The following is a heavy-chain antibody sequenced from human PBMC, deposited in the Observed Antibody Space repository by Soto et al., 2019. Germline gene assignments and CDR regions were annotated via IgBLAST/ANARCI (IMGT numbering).Heavy chain of an antibody. CDR1: GGSISSSSYY. J-gene: IGHJ5*02. Sequence: QLQLQESGPGLVKPSETLSLTCTVSGGSISSSSYYWGWIRQPPGKGLEWIGSIYYSGSTYYNPSLKSRVTISVDTSKNQFSLKLSSVTAADTAVYYCARQRSHYSSSWYYRFDPWGQGTLVTASS. V-gene: IGHV4-39*01. CDR3: ARQRSHYSSSWYYRFDP. CDR2: IYYSGST. D-gene: IGHD6-13*01.